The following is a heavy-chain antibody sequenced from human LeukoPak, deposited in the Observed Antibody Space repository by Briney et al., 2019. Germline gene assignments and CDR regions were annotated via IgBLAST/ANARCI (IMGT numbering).Heavy chain of an antibody. D-gene: IGHD3-10*01. CDR1: GYTFTGYY. V-gene: IGHV1-2*02. J-gene: IGHJ4*02. CDR3: ARNPVRGVIIGGY. Sequence: ASVKVSCKASGYTFTGYYMHWVRQAPGQGLEWMGWINPNSGGTNYAQKFQGRVTMTRDTSISTAYMEPSRLRSDDTAVYYCARNPVRGVIIGGYWGQGTLVTVSS. CDR2: INPNSGGT.